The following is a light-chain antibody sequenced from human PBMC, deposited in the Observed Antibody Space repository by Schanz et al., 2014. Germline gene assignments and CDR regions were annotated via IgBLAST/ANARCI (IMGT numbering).Light chain of an antibody. J-gene: IGLJ2*01. Sequence: QSALTQPRSVSGSPGQSVTISCTGTSSDVGGYNHVSWYQQHPGKAPKLMIYDVSKRPSGVRDRFSGSKSGNTASLTISGLQAEDEADYYCCSYAGNYIVIFGGGTKVTVL. V-gene: IGLV2-11*01. CDR3: CSYAGNYIVI. CDR2: DVS. CDR1: SSDVGGYNH.